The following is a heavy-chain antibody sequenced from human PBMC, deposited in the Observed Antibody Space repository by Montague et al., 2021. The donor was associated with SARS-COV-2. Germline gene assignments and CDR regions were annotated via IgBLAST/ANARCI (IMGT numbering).Heavy chain of an antibody. CDR2: ISNSCGRT. CDR3: AKSGVVINPYYYYGMDV. CDR1: GFTFSRYA. V-gene: IGHV3-23*01. J-gene: IGHJ6*02. Sequence: SLSLSCAASGFTFSRYALTWVRQAPGKGLEWVSAISNSCGRTYYADSVKGRFTISRDNSQNTLCLQMNSLRGEDTAIYYCAKSGVVINPYYYYGMDVWGQGTTVTVSS. D-gene: IGHD3-22*01.